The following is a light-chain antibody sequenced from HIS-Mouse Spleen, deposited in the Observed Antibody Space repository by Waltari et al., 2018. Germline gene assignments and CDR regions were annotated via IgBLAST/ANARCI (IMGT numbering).Light chain of an antibody. J-gene: IGKJ4*02. Sequence: DILMTQSPSSLSASVVDRVTINCQASKDISNYLNWQSQKPGKAPKLLIYDAYNLETGFPSRFSGSGSGTDFTFTISSLQPEDIATYYCQQYDNRPHTFGGGTKVEIK. CDR3: QQYDNRPHT. CDR1: KDISNY. CDR2: DAY. V-gene: IGKV1-33*01.